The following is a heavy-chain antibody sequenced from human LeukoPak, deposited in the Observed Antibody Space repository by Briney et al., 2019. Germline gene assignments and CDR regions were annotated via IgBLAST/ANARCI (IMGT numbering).Heavy chain of an antibody. Sequence: GGSLRLSCAASGFTFSSYGMHWVRQAPGKGLEWVAVIWYDGSNKYYADSVKGRFTISRDNSENTPYLQMNSLRADDTAVYYCARPQTYCSTTSCHVEEYYFDLWGQGTLVTVSS. CDR1: GFTFSSYG. D-gene: IGHD2-2*01. V-gene: IGHV3-33*01. J-gene: IGHJ4*02. CDR2: IWYDGSNK. CDR3: ARPQTYCSTTSCHVEEYYFDL.